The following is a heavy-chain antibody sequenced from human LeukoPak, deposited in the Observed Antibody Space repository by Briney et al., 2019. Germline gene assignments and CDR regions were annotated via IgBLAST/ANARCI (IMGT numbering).Heavy chain of an antibody. D-gene: IGHD1-26*01. CDR2: IVVGSGYT. CDR3: AAGPNSGTAMLVDV. J-gene: IGHJ6*04. Sequence: ASVKVSCKASGFIFSTSAVHRVRQARGQRLEWIGWIVVGSGYTTYAQKFQERVTITRDMSTTTAYMELSSLTSEDTAFYYCAAGPNSGTAMLVDVWGKGTTVTVFS. CDR1: GFIFSTSA. V-gene: IGHV1-58*01.